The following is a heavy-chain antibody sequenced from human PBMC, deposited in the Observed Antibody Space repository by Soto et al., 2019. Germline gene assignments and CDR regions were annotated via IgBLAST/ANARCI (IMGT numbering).Heavy chain of an antibody. CDR2: IGTAGDT. CDR3: AREVGIEGGWYFDL. D-gene: IGHD2-21*01. V-gene: IGHV3-13*01. CDR1: GFTFSSYD. Sequence: EVQLVESGGGLVQPGGSLRLSCAASGFTFSSYDMHWVRQATGKGLEWVSAIGTAGDTYYPGSVKGRFTISRENAKNSLYLQMNSLGAGDTAVYYCAREVGIEGGWYFDLWGRGTLVTVSS. J-gene: IGHJ2*01.